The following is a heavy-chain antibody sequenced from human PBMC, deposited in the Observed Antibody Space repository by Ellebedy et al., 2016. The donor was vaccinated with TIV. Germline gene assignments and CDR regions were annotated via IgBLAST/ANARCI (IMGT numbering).Heavy chain of an antibody. CDR1: GGSISSYF. CDR2: IYSSGRT. D-gene: IGHD4-17*01. Sequence: SETLSLXXTVSGGSISSYFWSWIRQPPGRGLEWIGYIYSSGRTNYNPSLKGRVTMSVDTSKNQFSLRLSSVTAADTAVYYCARAGAEVTTNFDSWGQGTLVTVSS. J-gene: IGHJ4*02. CDR3: ARAGAEVTTNFDS. V-gene: IGHV4-59*01.